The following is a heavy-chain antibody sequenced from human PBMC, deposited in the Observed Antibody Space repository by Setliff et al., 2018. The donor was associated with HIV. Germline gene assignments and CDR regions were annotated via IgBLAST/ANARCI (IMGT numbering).Heavy chain of an antibody. Sequence: GGSLRLSCAGSGFIFSNYAMYWVRQAPGKGLEWVSGISWNADFTAYAESTKGRFTISRDNARKSLYLQMNSLTTEDTASYYCVKDGSVAGRNYFYMDVWGKGTTVTVSS. CDR3: VKDGSVAGRNYFYMDV. CDR2: ISWNADFT. V-gene: IGHV3-9*01. D-gene: IGHD6-19*01. CDR1: GFIFSNYA. J-gene: IGHJ6*03.